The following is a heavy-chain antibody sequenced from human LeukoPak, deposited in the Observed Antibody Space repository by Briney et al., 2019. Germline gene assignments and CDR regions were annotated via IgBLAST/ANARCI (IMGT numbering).Heavy chain of an antibody. D-gene: IGHD3-10*01. CDR2: INTCGST. Sequence: SETLSLTCTVSGGSISSGSYYWSWIRQPAGKGLEWIGRINTCGSTNYNPSLKSRVTISVDTSKNQFSLKLTSVTAADTAVYYCVSAKFLVRGVSWFDPWGQGTLVTVSS. J-gene: IGHJ5*02. CDR1: GGSISSGSYY. CDR3: VSAKFLVRGVSWFDP. V-gene: IGHV4-61*02.